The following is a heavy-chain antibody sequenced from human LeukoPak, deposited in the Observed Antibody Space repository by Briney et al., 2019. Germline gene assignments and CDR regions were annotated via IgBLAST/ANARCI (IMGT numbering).Heavy chain of an antibody. CDR2: IYYSGST. CDR3: AAGGGYDSSGYGAFDI. Sequence: SQTLSLTCTVSGGSISSGSYYCSSIRQPPGKGLGWIGYIYYSGSTNYNPSLKSRVTISVATSKTQFCLKLSSVTAADTAVYYCAAGGGYDSSGYGAFDIWGQGTMVTVSS. J-gene: IGHJ3*02. CDR1: GGSISSGSYY. V-gene: IGHV4-61*01. D-gene: IGHD3-22*01.